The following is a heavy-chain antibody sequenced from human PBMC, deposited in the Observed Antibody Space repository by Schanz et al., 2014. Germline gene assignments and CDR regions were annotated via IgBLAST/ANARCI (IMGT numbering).Heavy chain of an antibody. Sequence: QVQLLESGGGLFKPGGSLRLSCAGSGFTFADYYMTWIRQAPGKGLEWISYIGSSSTTMYYADSVKGRFTISRDNAKNSLYLQMNSLRDEDTAVYYCARDHPHRGVTGYYNDVWGQGTSVTVSS. V-gene: IGHV3-11*04. CDR1: GFTFADYY. D-gene: IGHD3-9*01. J-gene: IGHJ6*02. CDR3: ARDHPHRGVTGYYNDV. CDR2: IGSSSTTM.